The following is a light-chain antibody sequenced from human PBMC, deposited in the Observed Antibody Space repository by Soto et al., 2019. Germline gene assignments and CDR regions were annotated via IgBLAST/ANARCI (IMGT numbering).Light chain of an antibody. J-gene: IGKJ4*01. CDR3: QQLNSYPFT. CDR1: QDISSY. CDR2: AAS. V-gene: IGKV1-9*01. Sequence: DIQLTQSPSFLSASVGDSVTITCRARQDISSYLAWYQQKPGKAPKLLIYAASTLQSGVPSRFSGSGSGTEFTLTISILQPEDFATYYCQQLNSYPFTFGGGTKVEIK.